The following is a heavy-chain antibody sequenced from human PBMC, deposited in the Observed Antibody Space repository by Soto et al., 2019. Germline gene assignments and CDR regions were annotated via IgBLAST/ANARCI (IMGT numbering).Heavy chain of an antibody. CDR1: SGSICSYY. Sequence: TLSLTCTVSSGSICSYYWSGIRQPTGKGLEWIGYIYYSGSTNYNPSLKSRVTISVDTSKNQFSLKLSSVTAADTAVYYCARGRLGYCSGGSCSPYTVSYYYGMDVWGHGTTVTVSS. D-gene: IGHD2-15*01. J-gene: IGHJ6*02. CDR2: IYYSGST. V-gene: IGHV4-59*01. CDR3: ARGRLGYCSGGSCSPYTVSYYYGMDV.